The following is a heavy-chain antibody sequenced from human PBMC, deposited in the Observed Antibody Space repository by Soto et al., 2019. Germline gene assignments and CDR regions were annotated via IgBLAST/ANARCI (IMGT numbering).Heavy chain of an antibody. CDR2: IYPGDSDT. CDR1: GYSFPNYW. V-gene: IGHV5-51*01. J-gene: IGHJ4*02. Sequence: GESRKISCEGSGYSFPNYWIGWVRQMPGKGLEWMGFIYPGDSDTKYNPSFQGQVTISVDKSLRTAYLQWSGLKASDTAMYYCVREYTSSLTFDYWCQGTLVTVSS. CDR3: VREYTSSLTFDY. D-gene: IGHD2-2*01.